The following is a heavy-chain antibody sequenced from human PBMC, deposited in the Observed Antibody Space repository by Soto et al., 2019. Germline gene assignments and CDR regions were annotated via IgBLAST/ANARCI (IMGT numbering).Heavy chain of an antibody. CDR3: AKRGYGRYNWFDP. Sequence: GGSLRLSCAASGFTFSSYGMHWVGQAPGKGLEWVAVISYDGSNKYYADSVKGRFTISRDNSKNTLYLQMNSLRAEDTAVYYCAKRGYGRYNWFDPWGQGTLVTVSS. D-gene: IGHD5-18*01. J-gene: IGHJ5*02. CDR2: ISYDGSNK. V-gene: IGHV3-30*18. CDR1: GFTFSSYG.